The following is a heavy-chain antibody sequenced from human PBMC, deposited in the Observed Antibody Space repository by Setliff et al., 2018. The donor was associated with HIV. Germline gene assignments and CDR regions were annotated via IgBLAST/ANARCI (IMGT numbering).Heavy chain of an antibody. CDR2: INTGNGNT. CDR1: GYTFSQYP. CDR3: ARDRCNSVACYLYNWFDP. Sequence: ASVKVSCKASGYTFSQYPMHWVRQAPGQRSEWMGWINTGNGNTKYSQIFRDRVTFTRDTSADTVYMEVSSLRSEDTAVYYCARDRCNSVACYLYNWFDPWGQGTLVTVSS. J-gene: IGHJ5*02. V-gene: IGHV1-3*04. D-gene: IGHD2-2*01.